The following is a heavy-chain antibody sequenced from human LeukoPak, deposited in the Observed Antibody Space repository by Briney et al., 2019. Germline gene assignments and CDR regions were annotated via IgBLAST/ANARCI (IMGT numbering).Heavy chain of an antibody. J-gene: IGHJ4*02. CDR3: AKDGGLWVSAHWGDS. V-gene: IGHV3-23*01. Sequence: GGSLRLSCAASGSTFSSYTMSWVRQAPGKGLEWVSTITTSDGNTYYADSVKGRFTVSRDNSKNTLYLQMNSLRAEDTAVYYCAKDGGLWVSAHWGDSWGRGTLVTVSS. D-gene: IGHD7-27*01. CDR1: GSTFSSYT. CDR2: ITTSDGNT.